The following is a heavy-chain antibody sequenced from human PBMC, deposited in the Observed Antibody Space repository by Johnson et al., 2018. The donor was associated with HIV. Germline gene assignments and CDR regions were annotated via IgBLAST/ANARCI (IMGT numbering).Heavy chain of an antibody. CDR3: AKLLVIDTRDDAFDI. V-gene: IGHV3-30*02. D-gene: IGHD2-21*01. CDR2: IQYSGSGK. CDR1: GFSFGGYD. Sequence: QVQLVESGGGVVQPGGSLRLSCAASGFSFGGYDMSWVRQAPGKGLEWVSFIQYSGSGKYYADSVKGRFTISRDNSKNTLYLQMNSLRAEDTAVYYCAKLLVIDTRDDAFDIWGQGTMVTVSS. J-gene: IGHJ3*02.